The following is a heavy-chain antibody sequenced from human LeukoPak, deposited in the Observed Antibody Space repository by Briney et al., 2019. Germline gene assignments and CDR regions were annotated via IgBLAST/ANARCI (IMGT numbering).Heavy chain of an antibody. CDR3: ARVAAAAGLY. Sequence: GGSLGLSCVASGFTFSSYWMSWVRQAPGKGLEWVANIKQDGSEKYYVDSVKGRFTISRDNAKSSLYLQMNSLRVEDTAVYYCARVAAAAGLYWGQGTLVTVSS. D-gene: IGHD6-13*01. CDR2: IKQDGSEK. V-gene: IGHV3-7*01. CDR1: GFTFSSYW. J-gene: IGHJ4*02.